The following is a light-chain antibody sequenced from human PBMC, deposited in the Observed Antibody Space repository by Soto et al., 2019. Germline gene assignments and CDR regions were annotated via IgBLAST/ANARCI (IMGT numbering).Light chain of an antibody. CDR2: DDS. CDR3: QVWDGSGDPVV. Sequence: SYELTQPPSVSVAPGQTARITCGGTSIGTKSVHWYQQKARQAPVLVVYDDSDRPSGIPERFSGSNSGNTATLAIGRVEAGDEADYYCQVWDGSGDPVVFGGGTKLTVL. V-gene: IGLV3-21*02. CDR1: SIGTKS. J-gene: IGLJ2*01.